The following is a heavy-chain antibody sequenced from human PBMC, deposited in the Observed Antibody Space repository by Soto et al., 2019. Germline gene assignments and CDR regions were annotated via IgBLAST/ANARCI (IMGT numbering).Heavy chain of an antibody. V-gene: IGHV2-5*01. Sequence: SGPTLVNPTQTLTLTCTLSGFSVSARGLGVGCIRQPPGKALEWLGSIYWNDDKQYNPSLKSKLAITKDPSKNQAVVTMPNLDTVDTATYYCVHSPWGAAPDYWGQGTVVTVSS. CDR2: IYWNDDK. D-gene: IGHD3-16*01. J-gene: IGHJ4*02. CDR3: VHSPWGAAPDY. CDR1: GFSVSARGLG.